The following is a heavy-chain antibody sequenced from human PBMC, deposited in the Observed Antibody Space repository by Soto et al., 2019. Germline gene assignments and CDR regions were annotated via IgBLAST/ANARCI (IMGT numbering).Heavy chain of an antibody. J-gene: IGHJ4*02. D-gene: IGHD1-26*01. CDR2: IDVAAATT. CDR3: ARGGAMGVDY. Sequence: GGSLRLSCTASGFTFNNKWIHWVRQAPGKGLVWLSRIDVAAATTNYADSVKGRFTISRDNAKNIVFLHVNGLADEDTAVYYCARGGAMGVDYWGQGTLVTVSS. V-gene: IGHV3-74*01. CDR1: GFTFNNKW.